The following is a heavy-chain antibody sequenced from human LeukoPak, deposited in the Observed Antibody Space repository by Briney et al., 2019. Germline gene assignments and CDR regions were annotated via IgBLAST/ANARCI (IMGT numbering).Heavy chain of an antibody. CDR1: GGSFSGYY. J-gene: IGHJ4*02. Sequence: KSSETLSLTCAVYGGSFSGYYWSWIRQPPGKGLEWIGEINHSGSTNYNPSLKSRVTISVDTSKNQFSLKLSSVTAADTAVYYCARGRGGYSYGLRDYWGQGTLVTVSS. D-gene: IGHD5-18*01. CDR3: ARGRGGYSYGLRDY. CDR2: INHSGST. V-gene: IGHV4-34*01.